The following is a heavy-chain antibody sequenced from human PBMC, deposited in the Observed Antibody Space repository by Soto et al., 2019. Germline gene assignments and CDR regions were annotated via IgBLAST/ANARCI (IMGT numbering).Heavy chain of an antibody. CDR3: ARYRGYDTDFDY. CDR2: IYYSGST. D-gene: IGHD5-12*01. CDR1: GGSISSGDYY. J-gene: IGHJ4*02. Sequence: QVQLQESGPGLVKPSQTLSLTCTVSGGSISSGDYYWSWIRQPPGKGLEWIGYIYYSGSTYYNPSLKSRVTISVNTSKNMFPLKLSSVTAADTAVYYCARYRGYDTDFDYGGQGTLVTVSP. V-gene: IGHV4-30-4*01.